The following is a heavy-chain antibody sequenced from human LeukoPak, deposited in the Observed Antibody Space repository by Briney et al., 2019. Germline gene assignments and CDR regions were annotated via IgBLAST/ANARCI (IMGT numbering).Heavy chain of an antibody. CDR1: SGSFSGYY. V-gene: IGHV4-34*01. CDR2: INHSGST. CDR3: ARGPGLPPRYFDP. J-gene: IGHJ5*02. D-gene: IGHD1-1*01. Sequence: PSETLSLTCAVYSGSFSGYYWSWIRQPPGKGLEWIGEINHSGSTNYNPSLKSRVTISVDTSKNQFSLKLSSVTAADTAVYYYARGPGLPPRYFDPWGQGTLVTVSS.